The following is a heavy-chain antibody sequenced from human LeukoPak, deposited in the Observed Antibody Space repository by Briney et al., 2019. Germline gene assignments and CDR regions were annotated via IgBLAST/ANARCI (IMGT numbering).Heavy chain of an antibody. CDR3: ARDLGGEIDSLIDY. D-gene: IGHD3-16*01. Sequence: GESLKVSCNASGYTFTSYGISWVRQAPGQGLEWMGWISAYNGNTNYAQKLQGRVTMTTDTSTSTAYMELRSLRSDDTAVYYCARDLGGEIDSLIDYWGQGTLVTVSS. CDR2: ISAYNGNT. V-gene: IGHV1-18*01. J-gene: IGHJ4*02. CDR1: GYTFTSYG.